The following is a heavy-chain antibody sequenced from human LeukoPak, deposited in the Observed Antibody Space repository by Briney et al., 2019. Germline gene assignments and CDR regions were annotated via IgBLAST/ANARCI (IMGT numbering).Heavy chain of an antibody. Sequence: SETLSLTCTVSGGSINSSDHYWAWIRQPPGKGLEWIGSKYYSGDTYYSPSLRSRVTISVDTSRNKFALKLNSVTAADTAVYFCARHRLEGDTFDIWGQGTKVTVSS. CDR1: GGSINSSDHY. D-gene: IGHD3-3*01. J-gene: IGHJ3*02. CDR3: ARHRLEGDTFDI. CDR2: KYYSGDT. V-gene: IGHV4-39*01.